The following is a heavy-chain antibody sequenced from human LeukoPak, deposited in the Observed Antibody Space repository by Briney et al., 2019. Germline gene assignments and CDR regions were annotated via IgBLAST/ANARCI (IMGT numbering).Heavy chain of an antibody. J-gene: IGHJ4*02. CDR2: IIPIFGTA. Sequence: ASVKVSCKASGGTFSSYAISWVRQAPGQGLEWMGGIIPIFGTANYAQKFQGRVTITADESTSIAYMELSSLRSEDAAVYYCARDPRTLNDYGGNSDYWGQGTLVIVSS. V-gene: IGHV1-69*13. D-gene: IGHD4-23*01. CDR1: GGTFSSYA. CDR3: ARDPRTLNDYGGNSDY.